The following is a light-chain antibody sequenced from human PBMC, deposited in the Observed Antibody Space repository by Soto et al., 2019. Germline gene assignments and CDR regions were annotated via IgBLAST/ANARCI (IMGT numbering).Light chain of an antibody. Sequence: EIVLTQSPATLSLSPGERATLSCRASQSVGGFLAWYQQKSGQAPRLLIYDTSKRATGIPARFSSSGSGTDFTLTISSLDPEDFAIYHCQHRSNWPPMYTFGQGTKLEIK. V-gene: IGKV3-11*01. CDR3: QHRSNWPPMYT. CDR2: DTS. J-gene: IGKJ2*01. CDR1: QSVGGF.